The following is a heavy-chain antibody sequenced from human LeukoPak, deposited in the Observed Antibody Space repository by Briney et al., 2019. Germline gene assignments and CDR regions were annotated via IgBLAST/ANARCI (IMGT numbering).Heavy chain of an antibody. D-gene: IGHD3-9*01. CDR3: ATDRPRQDFDWLYNY. CDR2: FDPEDGET. Sequence: ASVKVSCKVSGYTLTELSMHWVRQAPGKGLEWMGGFDPEDGETIYAQKFQGRVTMTEDTSTDTAYMELSSLRSEDTAVYYCATDRPRQDFDWLYNYWGQGTLVTVSS. J-gene: IGHJ4*02. CDR1: GYTLTELS. V-gene: IGHV1-24*01.